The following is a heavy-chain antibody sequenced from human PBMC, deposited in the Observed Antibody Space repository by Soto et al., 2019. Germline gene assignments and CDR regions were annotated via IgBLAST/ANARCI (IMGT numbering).Heavy chain of an antibody. CDR3: ARDHSKRTVADAFDI. CDR1: GGSISSYY. D-gene: IGHD2-21*01. V-gene: IGHV4-59*01. J-gene: IGHJ3*02. CDR2: IYYSGST. Sequence: SETLSLTCTVSGGSISSYYWSWIRQPPGKGLEWIGYIYYSGSTNYNPSLKSRVTISVDTSKNQFSLKLSSVTAADTAVYYCARDHSKRTVADAFDIWGQGTMVTVPS.